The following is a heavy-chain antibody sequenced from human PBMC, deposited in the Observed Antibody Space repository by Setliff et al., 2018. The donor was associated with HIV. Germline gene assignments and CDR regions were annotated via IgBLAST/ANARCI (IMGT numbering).Heavy chain of an antibody. CDR2: IAKTGST. CDR1: GVSITNGTFY. Sequence: SETLSLTCTVSGVSITNGTFYWSWIRQPAGKGLEWIGRIAKTGSTNYNPSLKSRLTIPMDTSKNQFSLKLNSVTAADTAVYYCARDFKRYNSPCRFDPWGPGILVTVSS. D-gene: IGHD5-12*01. CDR3: ARDFKRYNSPCRFDP. V-gene: IGHV4-61*02. J-gene: IGHJ5*02.